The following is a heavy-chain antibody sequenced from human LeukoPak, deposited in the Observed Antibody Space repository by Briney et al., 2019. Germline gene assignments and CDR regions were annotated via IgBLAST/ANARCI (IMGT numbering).Heavy chain of an antibody. V-gene: IGHV1-18*01. Sequence: ASVKVSCKASGYTLTSYGITWVRQAPGQGLEWMGWISATNVNTYYSQKLQGRVTMTTDTSTSTAYMELKSLRSDDTAVYYCARSYDFWSGHYMDVWGKGTTVTVSS. D-gene: IGHD3-3*01. CDR2: ISATNVNT. J-gene: IGHJ6*03. CDR1: GYTLTSYG. CDR3: ARSYDFWSGHYMDV.